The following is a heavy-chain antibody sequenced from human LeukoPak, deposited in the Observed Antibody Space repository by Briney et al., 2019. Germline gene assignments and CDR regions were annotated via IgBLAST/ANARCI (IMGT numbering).Heavy chain of an antibody. D-gene: IGHD6-19*01. V-gene: IGHV3-23*01. J-gene: IGHJ6*02. CDR2: ISGSGGST. CDR1: GVTFRSVD. Sequence: ILSWWACGVTFRSVDLGGGRNTPGKGLEWVSAISGSGGSTYYADSVKGRFTISRDNSKNTLYLQMNSLRAEDTAVYYCAKERVAGTCYYYYGMDVWGQGTTVTVSS. CDR3: AKERVAGTCYYYYGMDV.